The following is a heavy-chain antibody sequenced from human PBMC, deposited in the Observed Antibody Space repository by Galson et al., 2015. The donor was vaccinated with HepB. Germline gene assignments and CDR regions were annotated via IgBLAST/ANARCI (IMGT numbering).Heavy chain of an antibody. CDR1: GGSISNYY. Sequence: SLTCTVSGGSISNYYWSWIRQPPGKGLEWIGYIYYSGSTNYNPSLKSRVNMSVDTSKNQFSLNLNSVTAADTAVYYCARGFEHPAVADGLDVWGQGTTVTVSS. V-gene: IGHV4-59*01. CDR2: IYYSGST. D-gene: IGHD6-19*01. J-gene: IGHJ6*02. CDR3: ARGFEHPAVADGLDV.